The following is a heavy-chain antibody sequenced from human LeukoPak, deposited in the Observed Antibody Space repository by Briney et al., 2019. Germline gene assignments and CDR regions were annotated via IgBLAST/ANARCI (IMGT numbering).Heavy chain of an antibody. D-gene: IGHD5-18*01. CDR2: IYPGDSDT. V-gene: IGHV5-51*01. CDR1: GYSFTSYW. J-gene: IGHJ4*02. CDR3: ARHGVRGYTNGYFDY. Sequence: GESLKISCKGSGYSFTSYWIGWVRQMPGKGLEWVGIIYPGDSDTRYSPPFQGHVTISADKSISTAYLQWSSLKASDTARYYCARHGVRGYTNGYFDYWGQGTLVTVSS.